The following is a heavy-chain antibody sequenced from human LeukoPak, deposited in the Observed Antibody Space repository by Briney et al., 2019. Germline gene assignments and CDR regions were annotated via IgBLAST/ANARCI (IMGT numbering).Heavy chain of an antibody. Sequence: SETLSLTCTVSGGSISSGDYYWSWIRQPPGKGLEWIGYIYYSGSTYYNPSLRSRVTISVDTSKNQFSLKLSSVTAADTAVYYCARVLGSGFGELFGLDYWGQGTLVTVSS. V-gene: IGHV4-30-4*01. CDR3: ARVLGSGFGELFGLDY. D-gene: IGHD3-10*01. CDR1: GGSISSGDYY. J-gene: IGHJ4*02. CDR2: IYYSGST.